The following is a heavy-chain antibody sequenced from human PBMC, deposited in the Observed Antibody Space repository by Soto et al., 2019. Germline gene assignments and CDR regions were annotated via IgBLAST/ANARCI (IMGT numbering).Heavy chain of an antibody. CDR3: ARVGGITGATSVGT. J-gene: IGHJ5*02. D-gene: IGHD1-20*01. Sequence: PSETLSLTCTVSGGSISSGDYYWSWIRQHPGKGLEWIGYIYYGGSTYYNPSLKSRVTISVDTSKNQFSLKLSSVTAADTAVYYCARVGGITGATSVGTWGQGTLVTSPQ. CDR1: GGSISSGDYY. CDR2: IYYGGST. V-gene: IGHV4-31*03.